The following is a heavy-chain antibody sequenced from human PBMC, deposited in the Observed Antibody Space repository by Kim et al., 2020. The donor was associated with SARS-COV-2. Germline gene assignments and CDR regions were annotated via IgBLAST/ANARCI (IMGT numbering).Heavy chain of an antibody. V-gene: IGHV5-51*01. J-gene: IGHJ4*02. CDR1: GYSFTSYW. CDR2: IYPGDSDT. CDR3: ARSYSESSGYYLY. Sequence: GESLKISCKGSGYSFTSYWIGWVRQMPGKGLEWMGIIYPGDSDTRYSPSFQGQVTISADKSISTAYLQWSSLKASDTSMYYCARSYSESSGYYLYWGQGTLVTVSS. D-gene: IGHD3-22*01.